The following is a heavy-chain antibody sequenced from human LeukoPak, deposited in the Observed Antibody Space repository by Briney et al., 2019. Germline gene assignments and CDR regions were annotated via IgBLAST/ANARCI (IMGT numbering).Heavy chain of an antibody. J-gene: IGHJ4*02. V-gene: IGHV3-23*01. CDR1: GFTFSSYA. Sequence: GGSLRLSCAASGFTFSSYAMSWVRQAPGKGLEWVSAISGSGGSAYYADSVKGRFTISRDNSKNTLYLQMNSLRAEDTAVYYCAKGRGIVGATLDYWGQGTLVTVSS. CDR2: ISGSGGSA. D-gene: IGHD1-26*01. CDR3: AKGRGIVGATLDY.